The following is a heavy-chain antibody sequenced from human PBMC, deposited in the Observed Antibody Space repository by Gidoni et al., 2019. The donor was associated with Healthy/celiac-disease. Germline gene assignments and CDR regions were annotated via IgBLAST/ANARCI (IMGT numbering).Heavy chain of an antibody. V-gene: IGHV4-34*01. CDR3: ARRSRGWDRGYFDY. CDR1: VGSFSGYY. Sequence: QVQLQQWGAGLLKPSETLSLTCAVYVGSFSGYYWSWIRQPPGKGLEWIGEINHSGSTNYNPSLKSRVTISVDTSKNQFSLKLSSVTAADTAVYYCARRSRGWDRGYFDYWGQGTLVTVSS. CDR2: INHSGST. J-gene: IGHJ4*02. D-gene: IGHD3-10*01.